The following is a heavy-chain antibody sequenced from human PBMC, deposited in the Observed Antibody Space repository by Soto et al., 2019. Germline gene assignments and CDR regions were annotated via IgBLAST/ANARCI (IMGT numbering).Heavy chain of an antibody. V-gene: IGHV3-33*01. CDR1: GFTFSSYG. CDR3: ARGGGSGYDLDYSYGMDV. D-gene: IGHD5-12*01. J-gene: IGHJ6*02. CDR2: IWYDGSNK. Sequence: QVQLVESGGGVVQPGRSLRLSCAASGFTFSSYGMHWVRQAPGKGLEWVAVIWYDGSNKYYADSVKGRFTISRDNSKNTLYLQMNSLRAEGTAVYYCARGGGSGYDLDYSYGMDVWGQGTTVTVSS.